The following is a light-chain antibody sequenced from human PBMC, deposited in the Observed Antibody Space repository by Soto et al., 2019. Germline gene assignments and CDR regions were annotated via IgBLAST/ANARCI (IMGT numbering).Light chain of an antibody. CDR1: QGISSY. CDR2: AAS. Sequence: AIRMTQSPSSLSASTGDRVTITCRASQGISSYLAWYQQKPGKAPKLLIYAASTLQSGVPSRFSGSGSGTDLTLTMSSLQSEDFATYYCQQYYSYPWTFGQGTKVQIK. CDR3: QQYYSYPWT. J-gene: IGKJ1*01. V-gene: IGKV1-8*01.